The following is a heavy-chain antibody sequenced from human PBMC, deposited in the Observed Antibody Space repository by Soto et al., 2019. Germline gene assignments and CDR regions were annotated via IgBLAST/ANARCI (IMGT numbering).Heavy chain of an antibody. Sequence: GGSLRLSCAASGFTFSNAWMSWVRQAPGKGLEWVGRIKSKTDGGTTDYAEPVKGRFTISRDDSKNTLYLQMNSLKTEDTAVYYCTTGPNRGYDILTGYEGNDYWGQGTLVTVSS. CDR1: GFTFSNAW. D-gene: IGHD3-9*01. CDR3: TTGPNRGYDILTGYEGNDY. V-gene: IGHV3-15*01. CDR2: IKSKTDGGTT. J-gene: IGHJ4*02.